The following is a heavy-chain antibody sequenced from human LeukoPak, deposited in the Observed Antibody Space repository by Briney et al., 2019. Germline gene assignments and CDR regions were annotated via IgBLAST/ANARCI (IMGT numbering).Heavy chain of an antibody. CDR2: ISAYNGNT. CDR3: ARVFGSGYYYAHNDY. Sequence: ASVKVSCKASGYTFTSYGISWVRQAPGQGLEWMGWISAYNGNTNYAQKLQGRVTMTTDTSTSTAYMELRSLRSDDTAVYYCARVFGSGYYYAHNDYWGQGTLVTVSS. V-gene: IGHV1-18*01. CDR1: GYTFTSYG. D-gene: IGHD3-22*01. J-gene: IGHJ4*02.